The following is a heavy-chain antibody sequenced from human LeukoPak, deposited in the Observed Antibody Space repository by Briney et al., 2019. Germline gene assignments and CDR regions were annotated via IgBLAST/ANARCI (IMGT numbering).Heavy chain of an antibody. J-gene: IGHJ4*02. V-gene: IGHV1-18*03. CDR3: AISPLTYYDILTGSLGEG. Sequence: GASVKVSCKASGYTFSTYGITWVRQAPGQGLEWMGWISANTGNTNYAQRLQGRVTMTTDTPTSTAYMELRSLRSDDMAVYYCAISPLTYYDILTGSLGEGWGQGTLVTVSS. D-gene: IGHD3-9*01. CDR2: ISANTGNT. CDR1: GYTFSTYG.